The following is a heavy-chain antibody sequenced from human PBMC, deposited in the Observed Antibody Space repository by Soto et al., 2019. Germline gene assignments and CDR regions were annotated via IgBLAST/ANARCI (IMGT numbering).Heavy chain of an antibody. CDR1: GGTFSSYT. D-gene: IGHD3-16*01. CDR2: IIPILGIE. Sequence: QVQLVQSGAEVKKPGSSVKVSCKASGGTFSSYTISWVRQAPGQGLEWMGRIIPILGIENYAQKFQGRVTIAADKSTSTAYMELSSLRSEDTAVYYCARADYPDYGGNAMDYWGQGTLVTVSS. CDR3: ARADYPDYGGNAMDY. J-gene: IGHJ4*02. V-gene: IGHV1-69*02.